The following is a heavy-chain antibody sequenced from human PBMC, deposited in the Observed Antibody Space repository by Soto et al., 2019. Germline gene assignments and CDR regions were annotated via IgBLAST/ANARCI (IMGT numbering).Heavy chain of an antibody. Sequence: LRLSCAASGFKFSNYAMSWVRQAPGKGLEWVSLISATGGGTYYADSMKGRFTISRDNSHNTLYLQVHSLTAEDTAVYYCAKDRRAGGNSAFYFDFWGQGAQVTVSS. V-gene: IGHV3-23*01. CDR2: ISATGGGT. D-gene: IGHD3-16*01. CDR3: AKDRRAGGNSAFYFDF. J-gene: IGHJ4*02. CDR1: GFKFSNYA.